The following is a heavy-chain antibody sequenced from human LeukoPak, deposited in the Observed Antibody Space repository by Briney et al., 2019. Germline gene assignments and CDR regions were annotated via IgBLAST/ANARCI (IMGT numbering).Heavy chain of an antibody. CDR1: GYTLTELS. V-gene: IGHV1-24*01. Sequence: ASVKVSCKVSGYTLTELSMHWVRQAPGKGLEWMGGFDPEDGETIYAQKFQGRVTMTEDTSTDTAYMEPSSLRSEDTAVYYCATYIAVAGTGYFDYWGQGTLVTVSS. CDR3: ATYIAVAGTGYFDY. J-gene: IGHJ4*02. D-gene: IGHD6-19*01. CDR2: FDPEDGET.